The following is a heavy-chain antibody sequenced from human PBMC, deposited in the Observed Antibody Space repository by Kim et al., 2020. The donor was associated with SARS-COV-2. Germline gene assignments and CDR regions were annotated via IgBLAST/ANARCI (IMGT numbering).Heavy chain of an antibody. CDR3: ARVYCSGGSCYDCPIVSYYYYMDV. V-gene: IGHV3-11*01. CDR1: GFTFSDYY. CDR2: ISSSGSTI. J-gene: IGHJ6*03. D-gene: IGHD2-15*01. Sequence: GGSLRLSCAASGFTFSDYYMSWIRQAPGKGLEWVSYISSSGSTIYYADSVKGRFTISRDNAKNSLYLQMNSLRAEDTAVYYCARVYCSGGSCYDCPIVSYYYYMDVWGQGTTVTVSS.